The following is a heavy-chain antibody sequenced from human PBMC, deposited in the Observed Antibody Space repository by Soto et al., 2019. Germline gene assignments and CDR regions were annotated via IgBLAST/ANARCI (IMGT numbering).Heavy chain of an antibody. CDR1: GGSFSGYY. CDR2: INHSGST. Sequence: SETLSLTCAVYGGSFSGYYWSWIRQPPGKXLEWIGEINHSGSTNYNPSLKSRVTISVDTSKNQFSLKLSSVTAADTAVYYCARGGRGWLQLLACSLLGDRWFDPWGQGTQVTVSS. J-gene: IGHJ5*02. D-gene: IGHD5-12*01. CDR3: ARGGRGWLQLLACSLLGDRWFDP. V-gene: IGHV4-34*01.